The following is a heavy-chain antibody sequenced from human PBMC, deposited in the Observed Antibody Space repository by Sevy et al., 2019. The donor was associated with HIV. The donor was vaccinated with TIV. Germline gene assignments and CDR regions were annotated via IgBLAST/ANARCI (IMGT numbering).Heavy chain of an antibody. CDR2: ISSSSSYI. J-gene: IGHJ4*02. D-gene: IGHD3-3*01. CDR1: GFTFSSYS. V-gene: IGHV3-21*01. CDR3: ASRYDFWSGYYRPFDY. Sequence: GGSLRLSCAASGFTFSSYSMNWVRQAPGKGLEWVSSISSSSSYIYYADSVEGRFTISRDNAKNSLYLQMNSLRAEDTAVYYCASRYDFWSGYYRPFDYWGQGTLVTVSS.